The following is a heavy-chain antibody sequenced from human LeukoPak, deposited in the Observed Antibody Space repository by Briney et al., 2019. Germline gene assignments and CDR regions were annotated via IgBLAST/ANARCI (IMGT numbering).Heavy chain of an antibody. J-gene: IGHJ6*03. Sequence: ASVTVSCTASGYTFTFYYMHWVRQAPGQGLEWMGWINPNSGGTNYALKFQGRVTMTRDTSISTAYMELSRLRSDDTAVYYCARDRELELSPPYYYYYMDVWGKGTTVTVSS. D-gene: IGHD1-7*01. CDR3: ARDRELELSPPYYYYYMDV. CDR1: GYTFTFYY. V-gene: IGHV1-2*02. CDR2: INPNSGGT.